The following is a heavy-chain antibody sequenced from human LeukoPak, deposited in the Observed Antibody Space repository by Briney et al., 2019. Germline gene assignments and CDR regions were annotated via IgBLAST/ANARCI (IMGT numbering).Heavy chain of an antibody. CDR2: ISISSSYI. J-gene: IGHJ4*02. D-gene: IGHD5-18*01. Sequence: PGGSLRLSCAASGFIFSSYSMNWVRQAPGKGLGWVSSISISSSYIYYADSVKGRFTISRDNAKNSPYLQMNSLRAEDTAVYYCARRQDTDMVFLDYWGQGTLVTVSS. CDR3: ARRQDTDMVFLDY. V-gene: IGHV3-21*01. CDR1: GFIFSSYS.